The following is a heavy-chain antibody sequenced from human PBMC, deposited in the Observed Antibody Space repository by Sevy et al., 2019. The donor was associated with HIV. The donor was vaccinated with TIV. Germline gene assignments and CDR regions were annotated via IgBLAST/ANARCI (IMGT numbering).Heavy chain of an antibody. CDR3: AREWGHLPEAEYYFDY. V-gene: IGHV1-18*01. D-gene: IGHD3-16*01. Sequence: ASVQVSCKTSGYSFTSYGISWVRPAPGQGLEWIGWISAYNGNTNHIQKFQGRVTMTTDTSTGTAYMDLKRLTSDDTAVYYCAREWGHLPEAEYYFDYWGQGTLVTVSS. CDR1: GYSFTSYG. J-gene: IGHJ4*02. CDR2: ISAYNGNT.